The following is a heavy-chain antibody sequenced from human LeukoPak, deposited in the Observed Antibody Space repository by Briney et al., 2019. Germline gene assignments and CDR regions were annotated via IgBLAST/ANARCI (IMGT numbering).Heavy chain of an antibody. D-gene: IGHD6-19*01. Sequence: ASVKVSCKASGYSYTSYYMHWVRQAPGQGLEWMGIINPSGVSTSFAQKFQGRVTMTEDTSTDTAYMELSSLRSEDTAVYYCAGRWLGTDYWGQGTLVTVSS. CDR1: GYSYTSYY. CDR3: AGRWLGTDY. CDR2: INPSGVST. V-gene: IGHV1-46*01. J-gene: IGHJ4*02.